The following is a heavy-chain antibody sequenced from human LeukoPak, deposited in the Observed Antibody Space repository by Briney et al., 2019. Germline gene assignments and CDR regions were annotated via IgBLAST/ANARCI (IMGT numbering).Heavy chain of an antibody. CDR1: GFTFDDYG. Sequence: GGSLRLSCAASGFTFDDYGMSWVRQAPGKGLEWVSGINRNGGSTSYVDSVKGRFTISRDTAKNSLYLQMNSLRAEDTAKYYCARLKAAAGSNFDYWGQGTLVTVSS. CDR3: ARLKAAAGSNFDY. J-gene: IGHJ4*02. D-gene: IGHD6-13*01. V-gene: IGHV3-20*04. CDR2: INRNGGST.